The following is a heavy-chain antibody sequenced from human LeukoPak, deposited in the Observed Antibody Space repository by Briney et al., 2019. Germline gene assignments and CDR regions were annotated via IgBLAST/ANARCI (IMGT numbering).Heavy chain of an antibody. J-gene: IGHJ4*02. CDR1: GFTFDDYA. D-gene: IGHD6-19*01. Sequence: GRSLRLSCAASGFTFDDYAMHWVRHGPGKGLEWVSGISWNSDSIGYADSVKGRFTISRDNAKSSLYLQMNSLRAEDTALYYCARYSSSQTYDYWGQGTLVTVSS. CDR2: ISWNSDSI. CDR3: ARYSSSQTYDY. V-gene: IGHV3-9*01.